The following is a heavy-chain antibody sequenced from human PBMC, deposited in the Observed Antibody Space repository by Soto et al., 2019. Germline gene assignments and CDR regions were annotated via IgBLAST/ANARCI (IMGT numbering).Heavy chain of an antibody. CDR1: GFSLSTSGVG. J-gene: IGHJ4*02. D-gene: IGHD5-18*01. CDR2: IYWDDDK. V-gene: IGHV2-5*02. Sequence: QITLKESGPTLVKPTQTLTLTCTFSGFSLSTSGVGVGWIRQPPGKALEWLALIYWDDDKRYSPSLKSRLTXXKXXSKNQVVLTMTTMDPVDTATYYCAHDANTATPMVKTYYFDYWGQGTLVTVSS. CDR3: AHDANTATPMVKTYYFDY.